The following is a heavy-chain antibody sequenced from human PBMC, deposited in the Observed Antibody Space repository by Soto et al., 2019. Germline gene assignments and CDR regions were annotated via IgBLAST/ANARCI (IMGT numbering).Heavy chain of an antibody. CDR1: GGSISSSSYY. CDR3: ARLKIQTAYRVTYYYYYYMDV. V-gene: IGHV4-39*01. D-gene: IGHD1-26*01. J-gene: IGHJ6*03. CDR2: IYYSGST. Sequence: QLQLQESAQGLVKPSETLCLTCTVSGGSISSSSYYWGWIRQPPGKGLEWIGRIYYSGSTYYNPSLKSRVTISVDTSKTQCSLKMSSVTAADTAVYYCARLKIQTAYRVTYYYYYYMDVWCTGTTVTVSS.